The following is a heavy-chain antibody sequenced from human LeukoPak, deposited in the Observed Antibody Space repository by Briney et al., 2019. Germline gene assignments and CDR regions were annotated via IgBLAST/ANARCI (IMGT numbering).Heavy chain of an antibody. CDR1: GFTIDDYG. Sequence: GGSLRLSCAASGFTIDDYGMSWVRQAPGKGLEWGSGINWNGGSTGYADSVKGRFTISRDNAKNSLYLQMNSLRAEDTALYYCARGYCSSTSCYFDYWGQGTLVTVSS. CDR3: ARGYCSSTSCYFDY. CDR2: INWNGGST. D-gene: IGHD2-2*01. J-gene: IGHJ4*02. V-gene: IGHV3-20*04.